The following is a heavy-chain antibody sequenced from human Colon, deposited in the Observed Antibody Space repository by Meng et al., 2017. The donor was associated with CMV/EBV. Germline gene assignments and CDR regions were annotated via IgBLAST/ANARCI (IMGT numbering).Heavy chain of an antibody. CDR3: ARVKCGTTSCSQGLDP. Sequence: SGYTFTDYYLHWVRQAPGQGLEWMGWINPNGGGTDYAQTFQGRVTMTRDTSTTTAYLGVNRLTSDDTATYYCARVKCGTTSCSQGLDPWGQGTLVTVSS. J-gene: IGHJ5*02. CDR1: GYTFTDYY. CDR2: INPNGGGT. V-gene: IGHV1-2*02. D-gene: IGHD1-7*01.